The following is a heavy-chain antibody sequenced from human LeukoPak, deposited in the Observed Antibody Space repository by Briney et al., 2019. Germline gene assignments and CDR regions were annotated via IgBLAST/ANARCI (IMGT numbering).Heavy chain of an antibody. J-gene: IGHJ6*02. V-gene: IGHV4-59*04. CDR3: ARQDTLTHYYVMDV. Sequence: SETLSLTCTVSGGSISSYYWSWIRQPPGKGLEWIGYIYYSGNTYYNPSLESRVTISVDTSKKHFSLKVSSATAADTAVYYCARQDTLTHYYVMDVWGQGTTVTVSS. CDR1: GGSISSYY. D-gene: IGHD4-17*01. CDR2: IYYSGNT.